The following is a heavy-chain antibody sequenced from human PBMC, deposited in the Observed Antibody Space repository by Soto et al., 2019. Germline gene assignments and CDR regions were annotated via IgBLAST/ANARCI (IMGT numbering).Heavy chain of an antibody. V-gene: IGHV3-74*01. J-gene: IGHJ6*02. CDR3: ARSGPAGDYDFWSGYYTGINYYYYYGMDV. D-gene: IGHD3-3*01. CDR1: GFTFSSYW. Sequence: GGSLRLSCAASGFTFSSYWMHWVRQAPGKGLVWASRINSDGSSTSYADSVKGRFTISRDNAKNTLYLQMNSLRAEDTAVYYCARSGPAGDYDFWSGYYTGINYYYYYGMDVWGQGTTVTVSS. CDR2: INSDGSST.